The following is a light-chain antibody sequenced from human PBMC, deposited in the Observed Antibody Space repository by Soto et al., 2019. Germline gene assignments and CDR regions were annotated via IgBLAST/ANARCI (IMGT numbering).Light chain of an antibody. Sequence: QSVLTQPPSASGSPGQSVTISCTGTSSDVGGYNYVSWYQQHPGKAPKLMIYEVSKRPSGVPDRFSGSKSGNTASLTVSGLQAEDEADYYCSSYAGGSWWVFRNGTKATV. CDR1: SSDVGGYNY. V-gene: IGLV2-8*01. CDR2: EVS. CDR3: SSYAGGSWWV. J-gene: IGLJ1*01.